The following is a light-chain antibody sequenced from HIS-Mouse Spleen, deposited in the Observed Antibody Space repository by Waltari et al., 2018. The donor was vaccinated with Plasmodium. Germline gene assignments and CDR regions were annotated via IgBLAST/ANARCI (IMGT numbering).Light chain of an antibody. J-gene: IGLJ2*01. CDR3: SSYAGSNNLV. V-gene: IGLV2-8*01. CDR1: SSDVGGYNY. CDR2: DVS. Sequence: QSALTQPPSASGSPGQSVTISCPGTSSDVGGYNYVSWYQQHPGKAPKLMIYDVSKRPSGVPDRFSGSKSGNTASLTVSGLQAEDEADYYCSSYAGSNNLVFGGGTKLTVL.